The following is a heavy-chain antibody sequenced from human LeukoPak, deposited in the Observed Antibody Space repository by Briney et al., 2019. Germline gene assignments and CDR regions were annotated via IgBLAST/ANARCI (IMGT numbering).Heavy chain of an antibody. CDR2: IYYSGST. CDR3: AREPISGSYYFDY. J-gene: IGHJ4*02. D-gene: IGHD1-26*01. Sequence: SETLSLTCTVSGGSISSYYWSWIRQPPGKGLEWIGYIYYSGSTNYNPSLKSRVTISVDTSKNQFSLKLNSVTAADTAVYYCAREPISGSYYFDYWGQGTLVTVSS. V-gene: IGHV4-59*01. CDR1: GGSISSYY.